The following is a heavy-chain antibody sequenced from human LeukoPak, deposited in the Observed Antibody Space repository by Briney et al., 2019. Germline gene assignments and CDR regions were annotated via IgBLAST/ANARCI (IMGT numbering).Heavy chain of an antibody. D-gene: IGHD4-11*01. CDR2: ISGSGGIT. CDR3: AKNTVSGGHYQYYMDV. J-gene: IGHJ6*03. V-gene: IGHV3-23*01. CDR1: GFTFSSYE. Sequence: GGSLRLSCAASGFTFSSYEMNWVRQAPGKGLEWVSAISGSGGITYQADSVKGRFTISRDNSKNTLFLQMNSLRAEDTAVYYCAKNTVSGGHYQYYMDVWGKGTTVTVSS.